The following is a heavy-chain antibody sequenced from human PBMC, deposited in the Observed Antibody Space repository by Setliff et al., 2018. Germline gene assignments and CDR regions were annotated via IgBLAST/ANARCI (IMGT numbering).Heavy chain of an antibody. CDR1: GFTFSSYA. CDR3: ARDRGSGSYFLRYFDY. J-gene: IGHJ4*02. V-gene: IGHV3-23*01. D-gene: IGHD1-26*01. Sequence: GGSLRLSCAASGFTFSSYAMSWVRQAPGKGLEWVSGISGSGGTTYYADSVRGRFIISRDNSKNTLNLQMNSLRAEDTAVYYCARDRGSGSYFLRYFDYWGQGTLVTVSS. CDR2: ISGSGGTT.